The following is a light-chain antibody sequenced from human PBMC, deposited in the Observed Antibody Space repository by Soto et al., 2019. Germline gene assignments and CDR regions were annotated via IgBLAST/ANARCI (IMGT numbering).Light chain of an antibody. CDR3: QHYNSFPIT. CDR2: AAS. V-gene: IGKV1-39*01. Sequence: DIQMTQSPSSLSASVGDRVTITCRASQSISSYLNWYQQKPGKAPKLLIYAASSLQSGVPSRFSGSGSGTDFTLTISSLQPEDIGTYYCQHYNSFPITFGQGTRLDIK. CDR1: QSISSY. J-gene: IGKJ5*01.